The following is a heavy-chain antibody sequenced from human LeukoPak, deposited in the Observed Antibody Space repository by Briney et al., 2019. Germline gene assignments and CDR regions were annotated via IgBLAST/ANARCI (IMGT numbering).Heavy chain of an antibody. CDR3: AKAFGSSGYYQLPIDF. J-gene: IGHJ4*02. D-gene: IGHD3-22*01. Sequence: GGSLRLSCAASGFTFDDYAMHWVRQAPGKGLEWVSGISWNSGSIGYADSVKGRFTISRDNSKNTLYLQMNSLRAEDTALYYCAKAFGSSGYYQLPIDFWGQGTLVTVSS. CDR1: GFTFDDYA. V-gene: IGHV3-9*01. CDR2: ISWNSGSI.